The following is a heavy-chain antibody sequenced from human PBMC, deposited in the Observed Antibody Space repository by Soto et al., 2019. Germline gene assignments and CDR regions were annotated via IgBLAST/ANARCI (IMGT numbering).Heavy chain of an antibody. D-gene: IGHD2-15*01. CDR2: ISGSGGST. J-gene: IGHJ4*02. V-gene: IGHV3-23*01. Sequence: WGFLRLSCAASGCTFGGFAMRCVRKDPGKGLEWVSAISGSGGSTYYADSVKGRFTISRDNSKNTLYLQMNSLRAEDTAVYYCAGGYCSGGSCPKEYYFDYWGQGTLVTVSS. CDR3: AGGYCSGGSCPKEYYFDY. CDR1: GCTFGGFA.